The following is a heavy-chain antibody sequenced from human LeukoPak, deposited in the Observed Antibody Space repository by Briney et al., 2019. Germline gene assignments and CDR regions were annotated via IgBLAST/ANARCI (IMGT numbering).Heavy chain of an antibody. Sequence: ASVKVSCKASGYTFTGYYMHWVRQAPGQGLEWMGWINPNSGGTNYAQKFQGRVTMTRDTSISTAYMELSRLRSDDTAVYYCARDLLIPYYYDSSGTRGDYWGQGTLVTVSS. D-gene: IGHD3-22*01. J-gene: IGHJ4*02. CDR3: ARDLLIPYYYDSSGTRGDY. CDR2: INPNSGGT. V-gene: IGHV1-2*02. CDR1: GYTFTGYY.